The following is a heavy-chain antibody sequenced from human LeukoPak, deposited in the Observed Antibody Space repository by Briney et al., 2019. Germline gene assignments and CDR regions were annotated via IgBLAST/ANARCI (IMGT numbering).Heavy chain of an antibody. CDR1: GFTFDDYA. D-gene: IGHD1-14*01. CDR3: ARDPEGGFDP. CDR2: ISWNSGSI. J-gene: IGHJ5*02. Sequence: PGGSLRLSCAASGFTFDDYAMHWVRQAPGKGLEWVSGISWNSGSIGYADSVKGRFTVSRDNAKNSLYLQMNSLRAEDTAVYYCARDPEGGFDPWGQGTLVTVSS. V-gene: IGHV3-9*01.